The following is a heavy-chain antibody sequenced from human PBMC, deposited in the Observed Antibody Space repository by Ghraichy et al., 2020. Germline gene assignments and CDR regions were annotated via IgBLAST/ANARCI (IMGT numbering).Heavy chain of an antibody. Sequence: GESLNISCVGSGFTFSSYEMNWVRQAPGKGLEWLSYIDSRGSSIFYADSVKGRFTVSRDNARNSVYLQIDSLRAEDTAVYYCARETANCGGDCYDYWGQGTLVTVSS. V-gene: IGHV3-48*03. CDR3: ARETANCGGDCYDY. CDR1: GFTFSSYE. D-gene: IGHD2-21*01. CDR2: IDSRGSSI. J-gene: IGHJ4*02.